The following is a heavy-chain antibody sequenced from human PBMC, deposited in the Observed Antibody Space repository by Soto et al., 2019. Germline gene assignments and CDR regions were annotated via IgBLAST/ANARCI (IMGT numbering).Heavy chain of an antibody. CDR3: SRGLDSNYEA. CDR2: IRSKANSYST. CDR1: GFTSSDHY. V-gene: IGHV3-72*01. J-gene: IGHJ5*02. Sequence: GGSLRLSCSACGFTSSDHYIDWVRQAPGKGLEWVARIRSKANSYSTEYAASVKGRFTISRDASKNSVYLQMNSLRTDDTAVYYCSRGLDSNYEAWGQGTLVTVSS. D-gene: IGHD4-4*01.